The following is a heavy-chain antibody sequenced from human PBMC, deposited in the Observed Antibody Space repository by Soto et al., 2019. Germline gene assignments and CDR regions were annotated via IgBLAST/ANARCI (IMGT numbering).Heavy chain of an antibody. D-gene: IGHD3-22*01. CDR2: MNPNSGNT. CDR3: ASLKDDSSGYQYYYGMDV. Sequence: QVQLVQSGAEVKKPGASVKVSCKASGYTFTSYDINWVRQATGQGLEWMGWMNPNSGNTGYAQKFQGRGTMTRNSSISTAYMELSSLRSEDTAVYYCASLKDDSSGYQYYYGMDVWGQGTTVTVSS. V-gene: IGHV1-8*01. CDR1: GYTFTSYD. J-gene: IGHJ6*02.